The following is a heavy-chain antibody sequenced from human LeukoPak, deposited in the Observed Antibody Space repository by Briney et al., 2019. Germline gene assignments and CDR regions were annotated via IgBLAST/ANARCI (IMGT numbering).Heavy chain of an antibody. CDR2: IYHGGST. V-gene: IGHV4-4*02. D-gene: IGHD3-10*01. CDR1: GXXIXSXHX. J-gene: IGHJ6*02. CDR3: ARVRTPYGYYGMDV. Sequence: SETLSLTCAVSGXXIXSXHXXXXXXQXPXXGLXWXGEIYHGGSTNCNPSLKGRVTISVDRSNNQFSLRLTSVTAADTAVYYCARVRTPYGYYGMDVWGQGTTVTVSS.